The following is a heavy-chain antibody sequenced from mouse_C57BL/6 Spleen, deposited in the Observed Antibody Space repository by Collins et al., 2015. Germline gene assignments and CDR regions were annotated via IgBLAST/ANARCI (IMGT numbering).Heavy chain of an antibody. CDR2: IRNKANNHAT. D-gene: IGHD2-2*01. J-gene: IGHJ3*01. CDR3: TRPLYYGYDGAWFAY. CDR1: GFTFSDAW. V-gene: IGHV6-6*01. Sequence: EVKLEESGGGLVQPGGSMKLSCAASGFTFSDAWMDWVRQSPEKGLEWVAEIRNKANNHATYYAESVKGRFTISRDDSKSSVYLQMNSLRAEDTGIYYCTRPLYYGYDGAWFAYWGQGTLVTVSA.